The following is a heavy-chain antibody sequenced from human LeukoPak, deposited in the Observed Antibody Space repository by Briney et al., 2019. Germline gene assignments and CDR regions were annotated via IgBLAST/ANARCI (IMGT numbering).Heavy chain of an antibody. CDR3: ARWISTSYPYGMDV. V-gene: IGHV3-33*01. Sequence: GGSLRLSCAASGFTFSSYGMHWVRQAPGKGLEWVAVIWYDGSNKYYADSVKGRFTISRDNSKNTLYLQMNSLRAEDTAVYYCARWISTSYPYGMDVWGQGTTVTVSS. J-gene: IGHJ6*02. CDR1: GFTFSSYG. CDR2: IWYDGSNK. D-gene: IGHD2-2*01.